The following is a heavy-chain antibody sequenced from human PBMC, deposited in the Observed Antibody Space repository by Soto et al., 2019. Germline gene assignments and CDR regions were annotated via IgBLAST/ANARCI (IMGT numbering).Heavy chain of an antibody. CDR3: ARNYVWGSYHYNALAY. J-gene: IGHJ4*02. V-gene: IGHV5-10-1*01. Sequence: GESLKISCRGSGYSFTSYWISWVRQMPGKGLEWMGRIDPSDSYTNYSPSFQGHVTISADKSISTAYLQWSSLKASDTAMYYCARNYVWGSYHYNALAYWGQGTLVTVSS. CDR2: IDPSDSYT. CDR1: GYSFTSYW. D-gene: IGHD3-16*02.